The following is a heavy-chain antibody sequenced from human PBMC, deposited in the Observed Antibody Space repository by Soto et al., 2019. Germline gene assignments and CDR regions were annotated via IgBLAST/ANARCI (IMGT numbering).Heavy chain of an antibody. V-gene: IGHV3-66*01. CDR2: IYSGGST. D-gene: IGHD3-10*01. CDR3: ARDMVRGLYPEYFQH. Sequence: EVQLVESGGGLVQPGGSLRLSCAASGFTVSSNYMSWVRQAPGKGLEWVSVIYSGGSTYYADSVKGRFTISRDNSKXTLYLQMNSLRAEDTAVYYCARDMVRGLYPEYFQHWGQGTLVTVSS. J-gene: IGHJ1*01. CDR1: GFTVSSNY.